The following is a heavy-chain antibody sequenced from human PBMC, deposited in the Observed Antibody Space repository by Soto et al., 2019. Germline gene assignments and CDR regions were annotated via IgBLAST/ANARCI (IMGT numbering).Heavy chain of an antibody. V-gene: IGHV4-30-4*01. Sequence: PXETLTLTCTVSGDSISSAGSYWSWIRQTRGKGLEWIGHIFYSGTTYYNPSLKSRLTISVDTSKNHFSLRLTSVTAADTAVYYCARDLWVEPELYYYGVDLWGQGTTVTVSS. CDR2: IFYSGTT. D-gene: IGHD1-1*01. CDR3: ARDLWVEPELYYYGVDL. CDR1: GDSISSAGSY. J-gene: IGHJ6*02.